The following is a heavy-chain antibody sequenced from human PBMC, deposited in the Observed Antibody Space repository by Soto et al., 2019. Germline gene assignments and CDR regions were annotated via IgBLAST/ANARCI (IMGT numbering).Heavy chain of an antibody. V-gene: IGHV3-23*01. J-gene: IGHJ1*01. D-gene: IGHD3-3*01. CDR3: AKEXYYDFWSGYHTGPLFQH. CDR2: ISGSGGST. Sequence: PGGSLRLSCAASGFTFSIYAMSWVRQAPGKGLEWVSAISGSGGSTYYADSVKGRFTISRDNSKNTLYLQMNSLRAEDTAVYYCAKEXYYDFWSGYHTGPLFQHWGQGTLVTVSS. CDR1: GFTFSIYA.